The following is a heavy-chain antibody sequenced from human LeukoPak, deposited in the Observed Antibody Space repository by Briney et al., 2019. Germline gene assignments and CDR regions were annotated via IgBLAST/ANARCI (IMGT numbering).Heavy chain of an antibody. D-gene: IGHD3-3*01. J-gene: IGHJ5*02. CDR3: ARGLFGVVIGNWFDP. CDR1: GYTFTGYY. Sequence: ASVKVSCKASGYTFTGYYMHWVRQAPGQGLEWMGWINPNSGGTNYAQKFQGRVTMTRDTSISTAYMDLSRLRSDDTAVYYCARGLFGVVIGNWFDPWGQGTLVTVSS. V-gene: IGHV1-2*02. CDR2: INPNSGGT.